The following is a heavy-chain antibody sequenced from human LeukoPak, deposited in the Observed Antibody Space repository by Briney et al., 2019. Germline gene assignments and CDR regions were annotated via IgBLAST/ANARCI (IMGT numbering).Heavy chain of an antibody. CDR3: ARDMRRHGESGYGFDY. D-gene: IGHD5-12*01. V-gene: IGHV4-59*01. J-gene: IGHJ4*02. CDR2: VYYTEYT. CDR1: NGSISSDY. Sequence: PSETLSLTCSVSNGSISSDYWSWIRQPPGKGLEWIGNVYYTEYTNYNPSFKSRATISQDTSKNQFSLKLTSLTAADTAIYYCARDMRRHGESGYGFDYWGQGIRVTVSS.